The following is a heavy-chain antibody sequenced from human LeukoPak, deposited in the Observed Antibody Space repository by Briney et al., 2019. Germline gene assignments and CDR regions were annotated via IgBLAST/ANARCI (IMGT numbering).Heavy chain of an antibody. V-gene: IGHV3-7*01. CDR1: GFTFSSYW. CDR3: ARIVGADEGADY. Sequence: GGSLRLSCAASGFTFSSYWMTWVRQAPGKGLEWVANMKHDGTKKNYADSVKGRFTISRDNAKNSLYLQMNSLRAEDTALYYCARIVGADEGADYWGQGTLVTVSP. CDR2: MKHDGTKK. D-gene: IGHD1-26*01. J-gene: IGHJ4*02.